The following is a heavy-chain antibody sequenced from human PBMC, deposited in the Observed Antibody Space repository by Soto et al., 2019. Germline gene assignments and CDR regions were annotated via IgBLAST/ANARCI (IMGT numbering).Heavy chain of an antibody. J-gene: IGHJ6*03. D-gene: IGHD2-2*01. CDR1: GFTFSSYW. CDR2: INSGGTT. Sequence: PGGSLRLSCAASGFTFSSYWMHWVRQAPGKGLVWVSRINSGGTTFYAGFVKGRFPISRDNSKNTLYLQMNSLRAEDTAVYYCALRYCSRTTCPPLNSYFYMDVWGKGTTVTVSS. V-gene: IGHV3-74*01. CDR3: ALRYCSRTTCPPLNSYFYMDV.